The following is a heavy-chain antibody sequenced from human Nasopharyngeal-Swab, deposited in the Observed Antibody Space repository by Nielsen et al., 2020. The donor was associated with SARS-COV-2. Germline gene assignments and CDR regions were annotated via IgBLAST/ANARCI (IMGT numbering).Heavy chain of an antibody. V-gene: IGHV3-21*01. CDR1: GFTFSSYS. J-gene: IGHJ4*02. D-gene: IGHD3-3*01. Sequence: GGSLRLSCAASGFTFSSYSMNWVRQAPGKGLEWVSSISSSSSYIYYADSVKGRFTISRDNAKNSLHLQMNSLRAEDTAVYYCARGPTIFGVVIDYWGQGTLVTVSS. CDR2: ISSSSSYI. CDR3: ARGPTIFGVVIDY.